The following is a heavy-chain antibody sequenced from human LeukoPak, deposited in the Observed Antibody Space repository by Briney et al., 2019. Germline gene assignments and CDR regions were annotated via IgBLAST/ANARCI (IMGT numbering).Heavy chain of an antibody. Sequence: SETLSLTCAVYGGSFSGYYWSWIRQPPGKGLEWIGEINHSGSTNYNPSLESRVTISVDTSKNQFSLKLSSVTAADTAVYYCARFQPRYDSSGYTPTYWYLDLWGRGTLVTVSS. CDR2: INHSGST. V-gene: IGHV4-34*01. D-gene: IGHD3-22*01. CDR1: GGSFSGYY. CDR3: ARFQPRYDSSGYTPTYWYLDL. J-gene: IGHJ2*01.